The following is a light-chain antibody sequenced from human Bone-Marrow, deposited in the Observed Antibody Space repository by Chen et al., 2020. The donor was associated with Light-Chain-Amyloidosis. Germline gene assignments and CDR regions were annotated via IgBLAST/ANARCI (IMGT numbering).Light chain of an antibody. CDR2: ASS. CDR3: QQYGTSPLT. Sequence: EIVLTQSPGLLALSPGEGANLSCRASQTISTNYLTCYQQNLGQAPRLLIYASSSRATGIPDGSTGSGSGTDFTLTINSLEPEDFAMYYCQQYGTSPLTFGGGTKVEIK. V-gene: IGKV3-20*01. J-gene: IGKJ4*01. CDR1: QTISTNY.